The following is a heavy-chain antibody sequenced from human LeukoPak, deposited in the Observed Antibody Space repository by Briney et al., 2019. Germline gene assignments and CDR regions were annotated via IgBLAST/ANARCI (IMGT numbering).Heavy chain of an antibody. CDR1: GLTFSSDG. V-gene: IGHV3-23*01. D-gene: IGHD3-3*01. Sequence: GGSLRLSCAASGLTFSSDGMSWVRQAPGKGLEWVSVISGSGGTTYYADSVKGRFTTSRDNSKKTLYLQMNSLRAEDTAVYYCAKSIEGVVRGTYYYYSYMDVWGKGTTVTVSS. CDR2: ISGSGGTT. J-gene: IGHJ6*03. CDR3: AKSIEGVVRGTYYYYSYMDV.